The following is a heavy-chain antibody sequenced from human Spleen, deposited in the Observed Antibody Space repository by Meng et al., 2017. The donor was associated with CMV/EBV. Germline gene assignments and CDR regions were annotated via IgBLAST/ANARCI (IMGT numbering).Heavy chain of an antibody. V-gene: IGHV4-34*01. CDR1: GGSFSGYY. D-gene: IGHD3-10*01. CDR2: IDHGGST. Sequence: SLTCAVYGGSFSGYYWSWIRQPPGKGLEWIGEIDHGGSTNFNPFLKSRVTISVDTSKNQFSLKLSSVTAADIAIYYCARITMGTIDFWGQGSLVTSPQ. J-gene: IGHJ4*02. CDR3: ARITMGTIDF.